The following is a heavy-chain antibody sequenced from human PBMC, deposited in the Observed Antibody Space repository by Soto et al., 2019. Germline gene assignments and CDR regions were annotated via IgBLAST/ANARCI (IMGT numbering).Heavy chain of an antibody. Sequence: SETLSLTCSVSVGSFRGFYWTWIRQSPGKGLEWLGDINHVGITNYNPSLKSRVSIPVDTSKSQFSLKLSSVTAADTAVYYCERAHDFWGGRQQPIDSGGHGTLATVS. D-gene: IGHD3-3*01. CDR1: VGSFRGFY. J-gene: IGHJ5*01. CDR2: INHVGIT. CDR3: ERAHDFWGGRQQPIDS. V-gene: IGHV4-34*01.